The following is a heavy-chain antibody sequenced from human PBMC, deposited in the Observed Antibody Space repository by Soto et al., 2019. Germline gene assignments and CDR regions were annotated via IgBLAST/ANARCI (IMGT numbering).Heavy chain of an antibody. J-gene: IGHJ4*02. V-gene: IGHV4-30-2*01. CDR3: ASYGVGSGPGVFDY. Sequence: SETLSLTCAVSGGSIISGGYSLICIRQPPGKGLEWIGYIYHSGSTYYNPSLKSRVTISVDRSKNQFSLKLSSVTAADTAVYYCASYGVGSGPGVFDYWGQGTLVTVSS. CDR2: IYHSGST. D-gene: IGHD2-15*01. CDR1: GGSIISGGYS.